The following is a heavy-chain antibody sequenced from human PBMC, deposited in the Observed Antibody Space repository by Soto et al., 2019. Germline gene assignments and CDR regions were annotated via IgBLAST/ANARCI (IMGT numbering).Heavy chain of an antibody. CDR1: GGSISSGGYY. Sequence: SETLSLTCTVSGGSISSGGYYWSWIRQHPGKGLEWIGYIYYSGSTYYNPSLKSRVTISVDTSKNQFSLKLSSVTAADTAVYYCARSRYSSSPRIDYWGQGTLVTVSS. CDR2: IYYSGST. D-gene: IGHD6-6*01. V-gene: IGHV4-31*03. J-gene: IGHJ4*02. CDR3: ARSRYSSSPRIDY.